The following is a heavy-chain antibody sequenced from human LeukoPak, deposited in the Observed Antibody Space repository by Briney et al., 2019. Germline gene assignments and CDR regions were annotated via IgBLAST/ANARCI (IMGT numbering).Heavy chain of an antibody. J-gene: IGHJ4*02. CDR3: TTDGPPYSGEASFDY. D-gene: IGHD2-15*01. CDR1: GFTFSDAW. V-gene: IGHV3-15*01. Sequence: PGGSLRLSCAASGFTFSDAWMTWVRQAPGKGLEWVGRIKAKNDGGAIEYATPVKGRFTISGDDAKNTLYLQMNSLKTEDTAVYYCTTDGPPYSGEASFDYWGQGNLVTVSS. CDR2: IKAKNDGGAI.